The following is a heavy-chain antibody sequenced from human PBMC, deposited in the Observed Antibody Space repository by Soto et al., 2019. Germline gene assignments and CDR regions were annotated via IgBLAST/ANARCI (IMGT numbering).Heavy chain of an antibody. CDR3: AKALGRDFSDFDS. CDR2: ISDSGGST. CDR1: GFTFSSNA. J-gene: IGHJ4*02. Sequence: EVQLLESGGGLVQPGGSLRLSCEASGFTFSSNAMTWVRQAPGKGLEWVSAISDSGGSTYYADSVAGRFTISRDNSRHTLYLQMTSLSGEDTAIYYCAKALGRDFSDFDSWGQGTQVTVSS. V-gene: IGHV3-23*01. D-gene: IGHD3-10*01.